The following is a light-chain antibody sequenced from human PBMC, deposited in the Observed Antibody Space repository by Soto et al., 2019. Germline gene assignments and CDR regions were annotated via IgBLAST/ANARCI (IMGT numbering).Light chain of an antibody. CDR3: PQSYPTLWAA. J-gene: IGKJ4*01. V-gene: IGKV1-39*01. Sequence: DIQMTQSPSSLSASVGDRVTITCRASQSITKYLNWYQHKPGEAPRLLVYAASNFHSGVPPRFRRSGSGPDFTLTISSLQPEDSAPSYCPQSYPTLWAAFGGGTKVEIK. CDR2: AAS. CDR1: QSITKY.